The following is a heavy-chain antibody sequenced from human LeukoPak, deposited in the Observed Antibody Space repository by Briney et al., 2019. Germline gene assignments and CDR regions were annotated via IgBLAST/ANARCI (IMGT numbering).Heavy chain of an antibody. CDR3: ARARGVIPVAFDI. D-gene: IGHD3-10*01. CDR1: SGSISSYY. V-gene: IGHV4-59*01. J-gene: IGHJ3*02. Sequence: PSETLSLTCTVSSGSISSYYWSWIRQPPGKGLEWIGYIHYSGSTNYNPSLKSRVTISVDTSKNQFSLKLSSVTAADTAVYYCARARGVIPVAFDIWGQGTMVTVSS. CDR2: IHYSGST.